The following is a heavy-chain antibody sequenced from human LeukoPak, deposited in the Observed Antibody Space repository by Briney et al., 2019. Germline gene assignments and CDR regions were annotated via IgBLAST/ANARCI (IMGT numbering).Heavy chain of an antibody. CDR1: GFTFSSYE. J-gene: IGHJ6*03. Sequence: PGGSLRLSCAASGFTFSSYEMNWVRQAPGKGLEWVSYISSSGSTIYYADSVKGRFTISRDNAKNSLYLQMNSLRAEDTAVYYCARRDFWSGYSNYYYYMGVWGKGTTVTVSS. D-gene: IGHD3-3*01. CDR3: ARRDFWSGYSNYYYYMGV. CDR2: ISSSGSTI. V-gene: IGHV3-48*03.